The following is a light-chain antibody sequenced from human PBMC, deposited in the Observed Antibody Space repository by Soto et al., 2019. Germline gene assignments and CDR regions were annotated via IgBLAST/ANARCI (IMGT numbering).Light chain of an antibody. Sequence: DIQMTQSPSSLSASVGDRVTITCRASQSISSYLNWYQQKPGKAPKLLIYAASSLQSGVPSRFSGSGYGTDFTLTISSLQPEDFATYYCQQSYSTPNTFGQGTKVDIK. CDR1: QSISSY. CDR2: AAS. V-gene: IGKV1-39*01. CDR3: QQSYSTPNT. J-gene: IGKJ1*01.